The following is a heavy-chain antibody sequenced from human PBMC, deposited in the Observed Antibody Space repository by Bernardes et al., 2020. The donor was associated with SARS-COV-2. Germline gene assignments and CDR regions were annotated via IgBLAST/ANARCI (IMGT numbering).Heavy chain of an antibody. D-gene: IGHD6-19*01. J-gene: IGHJ4*02. CDR1: GLTFSSYW. CDR2: ISTEGSTT. V-gene: IGHV3-74*01. Sequence: RSLRLLCASSGLTFSSYWIHCVRQISGRALVWLSRISTEGSTTNYADSVKGRFTITRHNAKNTLLRQMNSLGADDAAVYYCARGAGRGYRVDYWGPGTLVTVSS. CDR3: ARGAGRGYRVDY.